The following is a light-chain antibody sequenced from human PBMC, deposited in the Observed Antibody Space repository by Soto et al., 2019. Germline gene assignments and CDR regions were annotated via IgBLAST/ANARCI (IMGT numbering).Light chain of an antibody. CDR2: DVR. V-gene: IGLV2-14*03. J-gene: IGLJ1*01. CDR1: SSDVGAYDH. Sequence: QSALTQPASVSGSPGQSITMSCTGTSSDVGAYDHVSWYQQYPGKAPKLLIYDVRNRPAGVSNRFSGSKSGITASLTISGLQAEDEADYYCNSYTATSTHVFGTGTKLTVL. CDR3: NSYTATSTHV.